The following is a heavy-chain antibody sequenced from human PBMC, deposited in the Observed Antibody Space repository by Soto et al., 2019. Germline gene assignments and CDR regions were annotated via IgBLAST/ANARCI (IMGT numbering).Heavy chain of an antibody. CDR2: ISDSGGRT. D-gene: IGHD2-15*01. CDR1: GFTFSNYA. J-gene: IGHJ5*02. CDR3: VRESVVGGILTWFDP. V-gene: IGHV3-23*01. Sequence: VGSLRLSCAASGFTFSNYAVSWVRQAPGKGLEWVSAISDSGGRTYYADSVKGRFTISRDNLQNTVYLHMNILRADDTAVYYCVRESVVGGILTWFDPWGQGTQVTV.